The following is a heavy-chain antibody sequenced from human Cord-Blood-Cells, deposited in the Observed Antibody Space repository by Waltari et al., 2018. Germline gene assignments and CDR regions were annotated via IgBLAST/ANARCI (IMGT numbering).Heavy chain of an antibody. CDR3: AKVQGSSWEDDY. CDR1: GFTFSSYG. Sequence: QVQLVESGGGVVQPGRSLRLSCAASGFTFSSYGMHWVRQAPGKGLGWVAVISYDGSNKYYADSVKGRFTISRDNSKNTLYLQMNSLRAEDTAVYYCAKVQGSSWEDDYWGQGTLVTVSS. J-gene: IGHJ4*02. D-gene: IGHD6-13*01. V-gene: IGHV3-30*18. CDR2: ISYDGSNK.